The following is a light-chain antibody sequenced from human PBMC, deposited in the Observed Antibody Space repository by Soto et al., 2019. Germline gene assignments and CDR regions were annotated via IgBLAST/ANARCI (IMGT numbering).Light chain of an antibody. Sequence: QSVLTQPPSVSGAPGQRVTISCTGSSSNIGAGYNVHWYQQLPGTAPKLLIYGDIDRPSGVPDRFSGSKSGTSASLAITGLQAEDEADYYCQSYDSSLRGVLFGGGTQLTVL. CDR2: GDI. CDR3: QSYDSSLRGVL. J-gene: IGLJ2*01. CDR1: SSNIGAGYN. V-gene: IGLV1-40*01.